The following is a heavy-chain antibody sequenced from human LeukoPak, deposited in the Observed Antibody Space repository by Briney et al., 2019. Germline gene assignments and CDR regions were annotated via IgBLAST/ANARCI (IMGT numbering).Heavy chain of an antibody. CDR3: ARYYGDSYYDAFDI. CDR1: GGSISSYY. CDR2: IYYSGST. D-gene: IGHD4-17*01. V-gene: IGHV4-59*01. Sequence: PSETLSLTCTVSGGSISSYYWSWIRQPPGKGLEWIGYIYYSGSTNYNPSLKSRVTISVDTSKNQFSLKLSSVTAADTAVYYCARYYGDSYYDAFDIWGQGTMVTVSS. J-gene: IGHJ3*02.